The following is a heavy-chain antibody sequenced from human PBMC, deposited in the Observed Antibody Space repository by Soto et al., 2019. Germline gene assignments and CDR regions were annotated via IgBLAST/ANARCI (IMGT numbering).Heavy chain of an antibody. Sequence: SETLSLTCTVSGGSVSSVGYYWSWIRQHPGKGLEWIGYITYSGNTYYNPSLESRVTMSADTSKNQFSLKLSSVTAADTAVYFCVRGGSCTNGVCSVFDYWGQGTLVTVSS. J-gene: IGHJ4*02. V-gene: IGHV4-31*03. CDR1: GGSVSSVGYY. CDR3: VRGGSCTNGVCSVFDY. D-gene: IGHD2-8*01. CDR2: ITYSGNT.